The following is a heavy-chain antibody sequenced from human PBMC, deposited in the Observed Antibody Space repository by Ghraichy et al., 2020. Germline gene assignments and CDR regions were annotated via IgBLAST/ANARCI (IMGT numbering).Heavy chain of an antibody. CDR1: GGSISSYY. CDR2: IYYSGST. Sequence: SETLSLTCNVSGGSISSYYWSWIRQPPGKGLEWIGYIYYSGSTNYNPSLKSRVTISVDTSKNQFSLKLSSVTAADTAVYYCASHYYDSTDAFDIWGQGTMVTVSS. J-gene: IGHJ3*02. V-gene: IGHV4-59*01. CDR3: ASHYYDSTDAFDI. D-gene: IGHD3-22*01.